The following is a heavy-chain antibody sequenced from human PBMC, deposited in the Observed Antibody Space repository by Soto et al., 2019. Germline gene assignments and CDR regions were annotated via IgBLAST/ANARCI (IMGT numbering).Heavy chain of an antibody. CDR2: IYYSGST. J-gene: IGHJ4*02. D-gene: IGHD5-18*01. CDR3: ASPGGYSYGPIPPVGY. V-gene: IGHV4-39*01. Sequence: QLQLQESGPGLVKPSETLSLTCTVSGGSISSSSYYWGWIRQPPGKGLEWIGSIYYSGSTYYNPSLKSRVTISVDTSKNQFSLKLSSVTAADTAVYYCASPGGYSYGPIPPVGYWGQGTLVTVSS. CDR1: GGSISSSSYY.